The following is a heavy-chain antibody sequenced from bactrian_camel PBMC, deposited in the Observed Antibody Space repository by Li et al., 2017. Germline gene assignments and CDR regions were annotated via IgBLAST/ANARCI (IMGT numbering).Heavy chain of an antibody. V-gene: IGHV3S54*01. D-gene: IGHD6*01. CDR3: TREDPGAGRAD. J-gene: IGHJ4*01. CDR2: IDTGTVDGST. Sequence: HVQLVESGGGSVQAGGSLRLSRAASGYMHNIGCMGWFRQAPGKERAGVAVIDTGTVDGSTYYADSVKGRFTISVDGAKNALYLQLNSLKTEDTAMYYCTREDPGAGRADWGQGTQVT. CDR1: GYMHNIGC.